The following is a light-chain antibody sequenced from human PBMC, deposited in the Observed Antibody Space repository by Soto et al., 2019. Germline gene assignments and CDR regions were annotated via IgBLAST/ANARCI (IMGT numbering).Light chain of an antibody. CDR2: GAS. Sequence: EIVMTQSPATLSVSPGERATLSCRASQSVSSNLAWYQQKPGQAPRLLIYGASTRATGIPARFSGSGSGTEFTLTISSLQSEDFVVYYRQQYNNRPLFTFGPGTKVDIK. V-gene: IGKV3-15*01. CDR1: QSVSSN. J-gene: IGKJ3*01. CDR3: QQYNNRPLFT.